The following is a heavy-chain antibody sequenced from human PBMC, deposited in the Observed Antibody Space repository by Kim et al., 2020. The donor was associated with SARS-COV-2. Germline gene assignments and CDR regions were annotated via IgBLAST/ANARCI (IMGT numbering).Heavy chain of an antibody. D-gene: IGHD2-8*01. Sequence: ASVKVSCKASGYTFTSYYMHWVRQAPGQGLEWMGIINPSGGSTSYAQKFQGRVTMTRDTATSTVYMELSSLRSEDTAVYYCARGDIVLMVYAIHAFDIWGQGTMVTVSS. CDR2: INPSGGST. V-gene: IGHV1-46*01. CDR1: GYTFTSYY. J-gene: IGHJ3*02. CDR3: ARGDIVLMVYAIHAFDI.